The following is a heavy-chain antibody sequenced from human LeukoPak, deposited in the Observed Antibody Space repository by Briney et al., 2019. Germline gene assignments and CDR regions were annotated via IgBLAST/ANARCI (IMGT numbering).Heavy chain of an antibody. CDR1: GFTFSHAW. D-gene: IGHD3-10*01. CDR3: TVVNYGSGSYPLGS. CDR2: IKNKPDGGTT. Sequence: GGSLRLSCAASGFTFSHAWMGWVRQAPGKGLELVGRIKNKPDGGTTDYAAPGKGRFTISRDDSESTLYLQMNSLKTEDTAVYYCTVVNYGSGSYPLGSWGQGTLVTVSS. V-gene: IGHV3-15*01. J-gene: IGHJ5*02.